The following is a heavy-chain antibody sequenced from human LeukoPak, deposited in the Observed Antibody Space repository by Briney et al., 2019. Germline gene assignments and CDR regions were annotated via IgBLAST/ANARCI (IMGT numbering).Heavy chain of an antibody. V-gene: IGHV1-8*01. CDR2: MNPNSGNT. D-gene: IGHD3-9*01. Sequence: GASVKVSCKASGYTFTSYDINWVRQATGQGLEWMGWMNPNSGNTGYAQKFQGRVTMTRNTSISTAYMELSSLRSEDTAVYYCARGRGWDYDILTGCVVYWGQGTLVTVSS. CDR1: GYTFTSYD. J-gene: IGHJ4*02. CDR3: ARGRGWDYDILTGCVVY.